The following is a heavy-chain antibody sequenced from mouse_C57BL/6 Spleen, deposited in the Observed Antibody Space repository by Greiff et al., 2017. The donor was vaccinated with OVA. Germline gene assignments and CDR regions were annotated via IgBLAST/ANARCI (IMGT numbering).Heavy chain of an antibody. Sequence: QVQLQQPGAELVRPGSSVKLSCKASGYTFTSYWMHWVKQRPIQGLEWIGNIDPSDSETHYNQKFKDKATLTVDKSSSTAYMQLSSLTSDDSAVYYCAREVYYGSSYGWFAYWGQGTLVTVSA. CDR3: AREVYYGSSYGWFAY. CDR1: GYTFTSYW. V-gene: IGHV1-52*01. CDR2: IDPSDSET. D-gene: IGHD1-1*01. J-gene: IGHJ3*01.